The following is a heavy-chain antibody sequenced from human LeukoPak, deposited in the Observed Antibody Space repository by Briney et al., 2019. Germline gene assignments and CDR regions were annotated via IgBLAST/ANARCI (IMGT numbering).Heavy chain of an antibody. D-gene: IGHD6-19*01. CDR2: IYSSGST. J-gene: IGHJ4*02. V-gene: IGHV4-39*01. Sequence: SETLSLTCTVSGASISSSASYWGWIRQPPGKGLEWIGTIYSSGSTYYGPSLKSRVTLSVDTSKNQFSLRLISVTAADTSVYYCARLLQGSGRREGLNYWGQGILVTVSS. CDR3: ARLLQGSGRREGLNY. CDR1: GASISSSASY.